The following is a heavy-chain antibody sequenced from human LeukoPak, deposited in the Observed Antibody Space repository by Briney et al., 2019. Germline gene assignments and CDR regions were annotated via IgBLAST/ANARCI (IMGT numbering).Heavy chain of an antibody. CDR1: GYTFTGYY. J-gene: IGHJ4*02. D-gene: IGHD3-16*02. Sequence: ASVKVSCKASGYTFTGYYMHWVRQAPGQGLEWMGWINPNSGGTNYAQKFQGRVTMTRDTSISTAYMELSRLRSDDTAVYYCASFRYWGSYRYLLDYWGQGTLVTVSS. V-gene: IGHV1-2*02. CDR3: ASFRYWGSYRYLLDY. CDR2: INPNSGGT.